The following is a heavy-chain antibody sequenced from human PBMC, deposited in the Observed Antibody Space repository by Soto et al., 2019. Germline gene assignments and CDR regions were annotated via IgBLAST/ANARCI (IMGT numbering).Heavy chain of an antibody. CDR2: IYYSGST. D-gene: IGHD2-15*01. V-gene: IGHV4-61*01. J-gene: IGHJ6*02. CDR3: ARDSVRRVDYHYYYGMDV. Sequence: EPLSLTCPVSGGSVSSGSYYWSWIRQPPGKGLEWIGYIYYSGSTNYNPSLKSRVTISVDTSKNQFSLKLSSVTAADTAVYYCARDSVRRVDYHYYYGMDVWGQGTTVTVSS. CDR1: GGSVSSGSYY.